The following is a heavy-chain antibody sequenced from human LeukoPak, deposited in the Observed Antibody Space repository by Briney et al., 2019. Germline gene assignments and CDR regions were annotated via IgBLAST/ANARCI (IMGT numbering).Heavy chain of an antibody. CDR3: TRGLMGYTGYDDY. Sequence: TGGSLRLSCAASGFTFSSYWMSWVRQAPGKGLEWVANIKQDGSEKYYVDSVKGRFTISRDNAENSLYLQMNSLRAEDTAVYYCTRGLMGYTGYDDYWGQGTLVTVSS. CDR2: IKQDGSEK. CDR1: GFTFSSYW. J-gene: IGHJ4*02. V-gene: IGHV3-7*05. D-gene: IGHD5-12*01.